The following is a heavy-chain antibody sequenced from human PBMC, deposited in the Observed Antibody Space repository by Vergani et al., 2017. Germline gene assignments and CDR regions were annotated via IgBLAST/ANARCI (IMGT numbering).Heavy chain of an antibody. CDR3: ARGRDMTTVTDNWFDP. Sequence: QVQLQESGPGLVKPSQTLSLTCTVSGGPISRGGYYWSWIRQHPGKGLEWIGYIYYSGSTYYNPSLKSRVTISVDTSKNQFSLKLSSVTAADTAGYYCARGRDMTTVTDNWFDPWGQGTLVTVSS. D-gene: IGHD4-11*01. J-gene: IGHJ5*02. CDR1: GGPISRGGYY. V-gene: IGHV4-31*03. CDR2: IYYSGST.